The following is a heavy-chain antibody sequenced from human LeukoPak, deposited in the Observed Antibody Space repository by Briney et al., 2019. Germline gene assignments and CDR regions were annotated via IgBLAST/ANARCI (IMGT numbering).Heavy chain of an antibody. CDR3: ARVARGFDI. D-gene: IGHD3-10*01. CDR2: ISYDGSNK. V-gene: IGHV3-30-3*01. J-gene: IGHJ3*02. Sequence: PGGSLRLSCAASEFTFSSYAMHWVRQAPGKGLEWVAVISYDGSNKYYADSVKGRFTISRDNSKNTLYLQMNSLRAEDTAVYYCARVARGFDIWGQGTMVTVSS. CDR1: EFTFSSYA.